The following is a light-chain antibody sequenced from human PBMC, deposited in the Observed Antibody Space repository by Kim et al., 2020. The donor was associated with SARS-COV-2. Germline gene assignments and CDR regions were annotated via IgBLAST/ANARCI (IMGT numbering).Light chain of an antibody. CDR1: SGHSSCA. V-gene: IGLV4-69*01. Sequence: AQVKPTWTTGSGHSSCAIEWLKQQPEKGPRYVMKLNNDGSHTKGDGIPDRFSGSSSGAERYLTISSLQSEDEADYYCQTWGTGIRVFGGGTQLTVL. CDR2: LNNDGSH. CDR3: QTWGTGIRV. J-gene: IGLJ3*02.